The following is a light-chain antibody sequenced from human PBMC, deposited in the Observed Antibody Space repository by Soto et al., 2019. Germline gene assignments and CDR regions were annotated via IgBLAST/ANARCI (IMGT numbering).Light chain of an antibody. Sequence: EIVLTQSPGTLSLSPGERATLSCRASQSVGTYLAWYQQKPGQAPRLLIYDASNRATGIPARFGGSGSGTDFTLTISSLEPEDFAVYFCQQYNNWPLAFGQGTRLEIK. V-gene: IGKV3-11*01. CDR3: QQYNNWPLA. CDR1: QSVGTY. CDR2: DAS. J-gene: IGKJ5*01.